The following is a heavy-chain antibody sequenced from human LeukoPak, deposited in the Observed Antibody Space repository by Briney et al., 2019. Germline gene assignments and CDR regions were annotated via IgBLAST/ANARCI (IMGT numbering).Heavy chain of an antibody. D-gene: IGHD3-16*02. CDR2: INPSGGST. J-gene: IGHJ4*02. CDR3: ARDGYYDYVWGSYRYTSAYFDY. V-gene: IGHV1-46*01. Sequence: ASVKVSCKASGYTFTSYYMHWVRQAPGQGLEWMGIINPSGGSTSYAQKFQGRVTMTRDMSTGTVYMELSSLRSEDTAVYYCARDGYYDYVWGSYRYTSAYFDYWGQGTLVTVSS. CDR1: GYTFTSYY.